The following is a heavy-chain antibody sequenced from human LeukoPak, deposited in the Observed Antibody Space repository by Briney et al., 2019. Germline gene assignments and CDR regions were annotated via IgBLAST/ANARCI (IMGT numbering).Heavy chain of an antibody. V-gene: IGHV3-23*01. CDR2: ISGSGGST. CDR3: TTVATWGSFRFSGFDP. D-gene: IGHD3-16*02. Sequence: GGSLRPSCVASGFTFTSYAMTWVRQAPGKGLEWVSAISGSGGSTYYADSVKGRFTISRDNSKNTLYLQMNSLRAEDTAVYYCTTVATWGSFRFSGFDPWGQGTLVTVSS. J-gene: IGHJ5*02. CDR1: GFTFTSYA.